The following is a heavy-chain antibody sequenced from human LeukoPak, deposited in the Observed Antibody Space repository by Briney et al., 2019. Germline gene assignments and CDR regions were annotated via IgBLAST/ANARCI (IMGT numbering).Heavy chain of an antibody. CDR2: IRSKANSYAT. V-gene: IGHV3-73*01. J-gene: IGHJ4*02. CDR3: TRGYCSSTSCYGYFDY. CDR1: GFTFSGSA. Sequence: GGSLKLSCAASGFTFSGSAMHWVRQASGKGLEWVGRIRSKANSYATAYAASVKGRFTISRDDSKSTAYLQMNSLKTEDTAVYYCTRGYCSSTSCYGYFDYWGQGTLVTVSS. D-gene: IGHD2-2*01.